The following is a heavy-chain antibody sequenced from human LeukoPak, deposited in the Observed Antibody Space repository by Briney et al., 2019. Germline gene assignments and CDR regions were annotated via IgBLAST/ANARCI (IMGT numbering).Heavy chain of an antibody. Sequence: EASVTVSCKVSGYTLTELSMHWVRQAPGKGLEWVGGFDPEDGETIYAQKFQGRVTMTEDTSTDTAYMELSSLRSEDTAVYYCALLRRPTVVAQEWFDPWGQGTLVTVSS. J-gene: IGHJ5*02. CDR2: FDPEDGET. V-gene: IGHV1-24*01. CDR1: GYTLTELS. D-gene: IGHD4-23*01. CDR3: ALLRRPTVVAQEWFDP.